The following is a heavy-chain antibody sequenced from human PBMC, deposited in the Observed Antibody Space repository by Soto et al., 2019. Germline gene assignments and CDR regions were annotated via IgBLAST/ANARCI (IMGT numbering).Heavy chain of an antibody. Sequence: QVQLVESGGGVVQPGWSLRLSCAASGFTFKSYGMHWVRQAPGKGLEWVAVISEDGDRKFYAESVRGRFTISRDKSKNTLYLQMNRLRTEDTAVYYCAKDGGLELYGAYFYGMDVWGQGTTVTVSS. V-gene: IGHV3-30*18. D-gene: IGHD1-7*01. J-gene: IGHJ6*02. CDR1: GFTFKSYG. CDR2: ISEDGDRK. CDR3: AKDGGLELYGAYFYGMDV.